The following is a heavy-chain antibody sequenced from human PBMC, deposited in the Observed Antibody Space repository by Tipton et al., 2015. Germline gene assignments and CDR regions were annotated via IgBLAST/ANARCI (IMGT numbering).Heavy chain of an antibody. CDR3: AREPNSGNYYAQY. Sequence: SLRLSCSASGFTFGSHDMHWVRQAPGKGLEWVAIISYDGNHRYYADSVEGRFTISRDNSKSTLYLQMNSLRAEDTALYYCAREPNSGNYYAQYWGQGTLVTVSS. CDR1: GFTFGSHD. J-gene: IGHJ4*02. CDR2: ISYDGNHR. D-gene: IGHD1-26*01. V-gene: IGHV3-30*01.